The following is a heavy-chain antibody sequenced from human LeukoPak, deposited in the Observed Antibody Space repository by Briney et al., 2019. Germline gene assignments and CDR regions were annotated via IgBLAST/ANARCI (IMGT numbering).Heavy chain of an antibody. CDR1: GGSITSKNYY. V-gene: IGHV4-39*01. J-gene: IGHJ4*02. CDR2: IHYSGST. CDR3: ARKTKQWLAAYYFDY. D-gene: IGHD6-19*01. Sequence: SETLSLTCTVSGGSITSKNYYWGWIRQSPGKGLEWIGSIHYSGSTYYNPSLKSRVTISVDTSKNQFSLKLSSVTAADTAVYYCARKTKQWLAAYYFDYWGQGTLVTVSS.